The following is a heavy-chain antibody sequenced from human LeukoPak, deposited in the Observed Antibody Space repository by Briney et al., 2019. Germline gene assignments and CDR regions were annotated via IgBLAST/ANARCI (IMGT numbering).Heavy chain of an antibody. CDR2: IIPMFGTA. D-gene: IGHD3-22*01. CDR3: ARGVYGGYYDSSGYYYFQH. Sequence: SVKVSCKASGGTFSSYAISWVRQAPGQGLEWMGGIIPMFGTANYAQKFQGRVTITADESTSTAYMELSSLRSEDTAVYYCARGVYGGYYDSSGYYYFQHWGQGTLVTVSS. CDR1: GGTFSSYA. V-gene: IGHV1-69*13. J-gene: IGHJ1*01.